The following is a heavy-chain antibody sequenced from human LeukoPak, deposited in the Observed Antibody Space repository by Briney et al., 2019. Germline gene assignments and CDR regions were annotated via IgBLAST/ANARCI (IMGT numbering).Heavy chain of an antibody. CDR2: IKQDGSEK. V-gene: IGHV3-7*01. CDR3: ARDPQTYYYDSSGYPFFDY. Sequence: GGSLRLSCAASGCTFSSYWMSWVRQAPGKGLEWVANIKQDGSEKYYVASVKGRFTNSRDNAKNSLYLQMTSLRAEDTAVYYCARDPQTYYYDSSGYPFFDYWGQGTLVTVSS. J-gene: IGHJ4*02. CDR1: GCTFSSYW. D-gene: IGHD3-22*01.